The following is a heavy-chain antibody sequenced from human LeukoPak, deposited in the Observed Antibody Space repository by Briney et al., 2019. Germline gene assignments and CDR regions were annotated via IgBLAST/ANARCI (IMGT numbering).Heavy chain of an antibody. CDR3: ARTAARRFDY. V-gene: IGHV1-46*01. CDR2: INPTGGST. Sequence: ASVKVSCKASGYTFPSYFMHWVRQAPGQGLEWMGIINPTGGSTTYAQKFQGRVTMTRATSTSTVYMELSSLRSDDTAVYYCARTAARRFDYWGQGTLVTVSS. J-gene: IGHJ4*02. CDR1: GYTFPSYF. D-gene: IGHD6-6*01.